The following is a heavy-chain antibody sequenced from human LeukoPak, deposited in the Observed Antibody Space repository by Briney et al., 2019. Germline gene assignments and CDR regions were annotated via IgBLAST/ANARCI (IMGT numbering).Heavy chain of an antibody. J-gene: IGHJ4*02. CDR2: ISYDGSNK. Sequence: PGGSLRLSCAASGFTFSSYAMHWVRQAPGKGLEWVAVISYDGSNKYYADSVKGRFTISRDNSKNTLYLQMNSLRAEDTAVYYCARGGLEYQLLLRYFDYWGQGTLVTVSS. V-gene: IGHV3-30-3*01. CDR3: ARGGLEYQLLLRYFDY. CDR1: GFTFSSYA. D-gene: IGHD2-2*01.